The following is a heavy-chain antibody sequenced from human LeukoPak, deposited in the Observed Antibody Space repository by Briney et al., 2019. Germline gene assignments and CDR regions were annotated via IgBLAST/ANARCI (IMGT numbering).Heavy chain of an antibody. J-gene: IGHJ5*02. CDR1: GFTFSIYA. CDR2: ISGSDSST. CDR3: AREFYYDSSGYYYSNWFDP. Sequence: GGSLRLSCAASGFTFSIYAMSWVRQAPGKGLDWVSIISGSDSSTYYADSVKGRFTISRDNSKNTLYLQMNSLRAEDTAVYYCAREFYYDSSGYYYSNWFDPWGQGTLVTVSS. D-gene: IGHD3-22*01. V-gene: IGHV3-23*01.